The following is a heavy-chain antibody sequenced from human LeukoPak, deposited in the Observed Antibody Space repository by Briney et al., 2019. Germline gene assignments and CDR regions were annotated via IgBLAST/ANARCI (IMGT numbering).Heavy chain of an antibody. CDR1: GGTFSSYA. D-gene: IGHD5-18*01. CDR3: ARGTDRWDTAMDRIDY. Sequence: ASVKVSCKASGGTFSSYAISWVRQAPGQGLEWMGGIIPIFGTANYAQKFQGRVTITADESTSTAYMELSSLRSEDTAVYYCARGTDRWDTAMDRIDYWGQGTLVTVSS. CDR2: IIPIFGTA. J-gene: IGHJ4*02. V-gene: IGHV1-69*13.